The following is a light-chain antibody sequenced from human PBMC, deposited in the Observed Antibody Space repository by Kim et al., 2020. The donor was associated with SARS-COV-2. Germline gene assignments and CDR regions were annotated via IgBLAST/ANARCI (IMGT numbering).Light chain of an antibody. CDR1: QVIRYS. J-gene: IGKJ1*01. CDR2: AAS. V-gene: IGKV1-6*01. CDR3: LQEYNFPWK. Sequence: AIQMTQSPSSLSASIGDRVTITCRASQVIRYSLSWYQQKPGKAPKLLIYAASILQSGVPPRFSGRGSGTDFTLTISSLQPEDFATYYCLQEYNFPWKFGEGTKVDIK.